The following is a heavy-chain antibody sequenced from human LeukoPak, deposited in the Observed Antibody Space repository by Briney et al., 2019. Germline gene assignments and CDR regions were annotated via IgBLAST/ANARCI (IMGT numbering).Heavy chain of an antibody. CDR1: GFTFSNYA. Sequence: SGGSLRLSCAASGFTFSNYALSWVRQTPGKRLEWVSTISGSGSSTYYADSVKGRFTISRDNSRTTLYLQMNSLRAEDTAGYYCAKARWPPTANDYWGQGTLVTVSS. V-gene: IGHV3-23*01. D-gene: IGHD2-15*01. CDR2: ISGSGSST. J-gene: IGHJ4*02. CDR3: AKARWPPTANDY.